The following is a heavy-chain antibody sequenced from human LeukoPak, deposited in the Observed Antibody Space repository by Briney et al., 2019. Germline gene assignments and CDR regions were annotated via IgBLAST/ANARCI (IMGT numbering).Heavy chain of an antibody. J-gene: IGHJ4*02. D-gene: IGHD5-18*01. CDR1: GYSISSGYY. Sequence: NPSETLSLTCAVSGYSISSGYYWGWIRQPPGNGVEWIGSIYHSGSTYYNPSLKSRVTISVDTSKNQFSLKLSSVTAADTAVYYCARDGYSYGPDFDYWGQGTLVTVSS. V-gene: IGHV4-38-2*02. CDR3: ARDGYSYGPDFDY. CDR2: IYHSGST.